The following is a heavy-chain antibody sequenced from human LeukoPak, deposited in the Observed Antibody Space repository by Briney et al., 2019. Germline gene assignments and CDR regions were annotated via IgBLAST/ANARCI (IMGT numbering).Heavy chain of an antibody. V-gene: IGHV3-53*01. CDR2: IYSGGST. J-gene: IGHJ4*02. D-gene: IGHD5-24*01. CDR1: GFTFSSYA. Sequence: GGSLRLSCAASGFTFSSYAMSWVRQAPGKGLEWVSVIYSGGSTYYADSVKGRFTISRDNSKNTLYLQMNSLRAEDTAVYYCARSMGWLQFSFDYWGQGTLVTVSS. CDR3: ARSMGWLQFSFDY.